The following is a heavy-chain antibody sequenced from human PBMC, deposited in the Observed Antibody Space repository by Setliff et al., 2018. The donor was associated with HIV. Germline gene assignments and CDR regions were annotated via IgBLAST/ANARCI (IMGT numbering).Heavy chain of an antibody. J-gene: IGHJ4*02. CDR3: ARMSPWGITPGKFDF. D-gene: IGHD7-27*01. CDR2: INAGNGNT. V-gene: IGHV1-3*01. Sequence: GASVKVSCKASGYTFTSYAMHWVRQAPGQRLEWMGWINAGNGNTKYSPKFQGRVTITRDTAASTAYMELSSLRSEDTAVYYCARMSPWGITPGKFDFWGQGTLVTVSS. CDR1: GYTFTSYA.